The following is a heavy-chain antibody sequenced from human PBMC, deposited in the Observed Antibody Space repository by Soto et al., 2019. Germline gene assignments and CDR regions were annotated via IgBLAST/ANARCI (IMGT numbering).Heavy chain of an antibody. CDR1: GYTFTSYD. CDR3: ARERSGYFDY. V-gene: IGHV1-8*01. CDR2: MNPNSGNT. J-gene: IGHJ4*02. D-gene: IGHD1-1*01. Sequence: QVQLVQSGAEVKKPGASVKVSCKASGYTFTSYDINWVRQATGQGVEWMGWMNPNSGNTGYAQKFQCGVTMTRNTAISTAYMELSSLRAEATAVYYCARERSGYFDYWGQGTLVTVSS.